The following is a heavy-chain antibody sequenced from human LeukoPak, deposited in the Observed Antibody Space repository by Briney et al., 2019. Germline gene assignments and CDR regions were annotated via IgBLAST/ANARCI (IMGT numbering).Heavy chain of an antibody. Sequence: GGSLRLSCAASGFTFSNYAMSWVRQAPGKGLEWVSVISGSGASTYYADSVKGRFTTSRDNSKNTLYLQMNSLRAEDTAVYYCARDPTPGGDGWFDPWGQGTLVTVSS. CDR3: ARDPTPGGDGWFDP. V-gene: IGHV3-23*01. J-gene: IGHJ5*02. D-gene: IGHD2-21*02. CDR2: ISGSGAST. CDR1: GFTFSNYA.